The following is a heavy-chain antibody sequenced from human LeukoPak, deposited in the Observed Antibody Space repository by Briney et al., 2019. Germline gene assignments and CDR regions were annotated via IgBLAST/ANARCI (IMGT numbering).Heavy chain of an antibody. D-gene: IGHD6-13*01. CDR1: GGSLSAYY. CDR2: INHSGST. CDR3: ARYIAAAGIHYYYMDV. V-gene: IGHV4-34*01. Sequence: SETLSLTCAVYGGSLSAYYWTWIRQPPGKGLEWIGEINHSGSTNYSPSLKSRVTISVDTSKSQFSLKLSSVTAADTAVYYCARYIAAAGIHYYYMDVWGRGTTVTVSS. J-gene: IGHJ6*03.